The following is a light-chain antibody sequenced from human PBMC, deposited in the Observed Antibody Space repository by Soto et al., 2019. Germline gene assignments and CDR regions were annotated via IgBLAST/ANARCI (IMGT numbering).Light chain of an antibody. Sequence: EIVMTQSPATLSVSPGESVTLSCRASQSVSSDLAWYQQKPGQAPRLLIYAASTRATGIPARFSGSGSGTEFTLTISSLQSEDSATYYCQQLNTYPRITFGQGTRLEI. CDR3: QQLNTYPRIT. V-gene: IGKV3-15*01. CDR1: QSVSSD. J-gene: IGKJ5*01. CDR2: AAS.